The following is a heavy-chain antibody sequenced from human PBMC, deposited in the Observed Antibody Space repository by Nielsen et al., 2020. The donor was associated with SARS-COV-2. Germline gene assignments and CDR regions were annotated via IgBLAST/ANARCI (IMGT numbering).Heavy chain of an antibody. J-gene: IGHJ3*02. CDR2: SIPIFGTG. CDR3: ARVGGWDDAFDI. CDR1: GGTFSSYA. Sequence: SVKVSCKASGGTFSSYAITWVRQAPGQGLEWMGGSIPIFGTGNNAQKFQGRVTITVDESTSTAYMELSSLRSEDTAVYYCARVGGWDDAFDIWGQGTVVTVSS. D-gene: IGHD1-26*01. V-gene: IGHV1-69*13.